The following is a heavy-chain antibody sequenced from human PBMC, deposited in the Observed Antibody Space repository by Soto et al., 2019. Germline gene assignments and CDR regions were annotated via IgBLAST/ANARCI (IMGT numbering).Heavy chain of an antibody. V-gene: IGHV3-66*01. D-gene: IGHD2-15*01. CDR2: IYSGGST. CDR3: ARDGERRYCSGGSCYSN. Sequence: RGSLRLSCAASGFTVSSNYMSWVRQAPGKGLEWVSVIYSGGSTYYADSVKGRFTISRDNSKNTLYLQMNSLRAEDTAVYYCARDGERRYCSGGSCYSNWGQGTLVTVSS. J-gene: IGHJ4*02. CDR1: GFTVSSNY.